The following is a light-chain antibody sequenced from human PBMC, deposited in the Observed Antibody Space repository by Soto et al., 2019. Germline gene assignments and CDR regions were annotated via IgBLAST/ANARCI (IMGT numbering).Light chain of an antibody. Sequence: DIQLTQSPSFLSASVGDRVTITCRASRGISSYLAWYQQKPGKAPKLLIYAASTLQSGVPSRFSGSGSGTEFTLTISSLQPEDFATYYCQQLNSYPPVFGQGTKLEIK. J-gene: IGKJ2*01. CDR2: AAS. CDR1: RGISSY. V-gene: IGKV1-9*01. CDR3: QQLNSYPPV.